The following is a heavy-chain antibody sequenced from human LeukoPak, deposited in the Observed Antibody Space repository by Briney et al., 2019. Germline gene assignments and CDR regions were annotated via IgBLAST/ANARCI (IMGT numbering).Heavy chain of an antibody. CDR2: IYYSGST. D-gene: IGHD1-1*01. CDR3: AREYDRYFDL. CDR1: GVSISSSSYY. Sequence: PSETLSLTCTVSGVSISSSSYYWGWIRQPPGKGLEWIGSIYYSGSTYYNPSLKSRVTISVDTSKNQFSLKLSSVTAADTAVYYCAREYDRYFDLWGRGTLVTVSS. J-gene: IGHJ2*01. V-gene: IGHV4-39*07.